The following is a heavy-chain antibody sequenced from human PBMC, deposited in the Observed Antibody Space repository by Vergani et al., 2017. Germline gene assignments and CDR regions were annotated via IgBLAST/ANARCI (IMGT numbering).Heavy chain of an antibody. Sequence: DVHLAESGGGFFQPGGSLRLSCSASGFSFNSYWMHWVRQVPGKGLLWVSRIKSDGSITAYADSVKGRFTISRDNAQNTLYLQMNSLRAEDTAVYYCARYTGGNWNDYYYYGMDVWGQGTTVTVSS. CDR3: ARYTGGNWNDYYYYGMDV. D-gene: IGHD1-20*01. J-gene: IGHJ6*02. CDR2: IKSDGSIT. CDR1: GFSFNSYW. V-gene: IGHV3-74*03.